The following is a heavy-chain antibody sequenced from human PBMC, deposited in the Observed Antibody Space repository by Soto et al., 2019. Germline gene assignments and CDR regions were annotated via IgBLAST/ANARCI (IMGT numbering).Heavy chain of an antibody. Sequence: QVQLVESGGGVVQPGRSLRLSCAASGFTFSSYGMHWVRQAPGKGLEWVAVIWYDGSNKYYADSVKGRFTISRDNSENMLYLQMNSLRAEDTAVYYCARDHRYYYDRSGYYGYFDHWGQGTLVTVSS. J-gene: IGHJ4*02. CDR3: ARDHRYYYDRSGYYGYFDH. CDR2: IWYDGSNK. V-gene: IGHV3-33*01. D-gene: IGHD3-22*01. CDR1: GFTFSSYG.